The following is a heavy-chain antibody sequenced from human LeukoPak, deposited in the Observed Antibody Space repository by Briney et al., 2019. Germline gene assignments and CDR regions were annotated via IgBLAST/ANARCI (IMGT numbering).Heavy chain of an antibody. CDR2: INHSGST. V-gene: IGHV4-34*01. Sequence: PSETLSLTCAVYGGSFSGYYWSWIRQPPGKGLEWIGEINHSGSTIYNPSLKSRVTISVDTSKNQFSLKLSSVTAADTAVYYCAREIVATMWGYYYYYYYMDVWGKGTTVTVSS. D-gene: IGHD5-12*01. CDR1: GGSFSGYY. CDR3: AREIVATMWGYYYYYYYMDV. J-gene: IGHJ6*03.